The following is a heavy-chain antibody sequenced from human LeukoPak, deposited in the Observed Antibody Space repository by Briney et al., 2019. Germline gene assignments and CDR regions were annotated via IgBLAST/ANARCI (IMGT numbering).Heavy chain of an antibody. D-gene: IGHD4-17*01. CDR1: GFNVSNNY. V-gene: IGHV3-23*01. J-gene: IGHJ3*01. CDR2: ISGSGGST. CDR3: AKDPNGDFIGAFDF. Sequence: GGSLRLSCAASGFNVSNNYMSWVRQAPGKGLEWVSAISGSGGSTYYADSVRGRFTISRDNSKNTLYLQMNGLRADDTAVYYCAKDPNGDFIGAFDFWGQGTMVTVSS.